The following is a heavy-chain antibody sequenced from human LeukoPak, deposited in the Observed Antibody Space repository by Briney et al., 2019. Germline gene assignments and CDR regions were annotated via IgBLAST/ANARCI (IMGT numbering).Heavy chain of an antibody. CDR3: ARRRDSGSLQHFDY. V-gene: IGHV3-11*01. J-gene: IGHJ4*02. CDR1: GFTFSDYY. D-gene: IGHD1-26*01. CDR2: ISSSGTTI. Sequence: GGSLRLSCAASGFTFSDYYMSWIRQAPGKGLEWVSYISSSGTTIYYADSVKGRFTISRDNAKNSLYLQMNSLRAEDTALYYCARRRDSGSLQHFDYWGQGTLVTVSS.